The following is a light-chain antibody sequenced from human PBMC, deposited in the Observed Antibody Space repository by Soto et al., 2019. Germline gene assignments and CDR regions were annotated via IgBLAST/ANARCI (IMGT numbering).Light chain of an antibody. Sequence: EILLTQSPDTLSLSPGERATLSCRAAQSVGTRLAWYQHKTGQAPRLLISGASSRATGIPDRFTGNVSETTFTLTISRLETADFALYYGQHHQSGHPITFCQGTRLEIK. CDR3: QHHQSGHPIT. V-gene: IGKV3-20*01. J-gene: IGKJ5*01. CDR1: QSVGTR. CDR2: GAS.